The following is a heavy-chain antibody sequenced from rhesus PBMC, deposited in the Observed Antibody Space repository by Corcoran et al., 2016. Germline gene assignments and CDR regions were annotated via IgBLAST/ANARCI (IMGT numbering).Heavy chain of an antibody. D-gene: IGHD6-13*01. Sequence: QVQLQESGPGLEQPSETLSLTCAVSGGSISSSYYYWSWIRQAPGKGLEWIGYIPYLGTPSSTPTPQSRVPVSRATSRNQFSLKLGSVTAADTAVYYCARALPYSSWDDAFDFWGQGLRVTVSS. J-gene: IGHJ3*01. CDR2: IPYLGTP. CDR3: ARALPYSSWDDAFDF. CDR1: GGSISSSYYY. V-gene: IGHV4-122*02.